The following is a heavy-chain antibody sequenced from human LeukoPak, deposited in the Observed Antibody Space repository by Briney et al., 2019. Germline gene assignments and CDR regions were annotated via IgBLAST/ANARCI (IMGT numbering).Heavy chain of an antibody. CDR3: ARRHAHPLDGDNSQFAFNI. Sequence: WGTLSLTCAVSGGSISSNSLNWGWHRQPPGLEWESTMSSYDSGTTYYNPSIKRLATISEDSSKNQFSLKLSSVTAADTAVYYCARRHAHPLDGDNSQFAFNIRGQGTMVTVSS. CDR2: SYDSGTT. J-gene: IGHJ3*02. CDR1: GGSISSNSLN. V-gene: IGHV4-39*01. D-gene: IGHD4-23*01.